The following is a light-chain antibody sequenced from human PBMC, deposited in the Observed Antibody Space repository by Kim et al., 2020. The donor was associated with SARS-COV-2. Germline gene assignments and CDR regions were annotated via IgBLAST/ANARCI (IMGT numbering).Light chain of an antibody. V-gene: IGLV3-19*01. CDR1: SLRDYY. Sequence: SSELTQDPAVSVALGQTVTITCQGDSLRDYYGSWYQQKPGQAPLPVMFGKNIRPSGIPDRFTGSSSGNTTSFTITGTQAEDEAEYYCNSRDSSGNRWVFG. CDR2: GKN. J-gene: IGLJ1*01. CDR3: NSRDSSGNRWV.